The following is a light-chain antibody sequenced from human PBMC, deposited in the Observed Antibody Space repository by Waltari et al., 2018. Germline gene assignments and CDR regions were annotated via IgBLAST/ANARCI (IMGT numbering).Light chain of an antibody. CDR3: QQFNTYPWT. CDR1: ETISSW. V-gene: IGKV1-5*03. CDR2: KAS. Sequence: DMQMTQSPSTLSASVGDRVTITCRASETISSWLAWYQQRPGKAPNLLIYKASRLGSGVPSRFSGSGSGTEFTLTISSLQPEDFATYYCQQFNTYPWTFGQGTKVDI. J-gene: IGKJ1*01.